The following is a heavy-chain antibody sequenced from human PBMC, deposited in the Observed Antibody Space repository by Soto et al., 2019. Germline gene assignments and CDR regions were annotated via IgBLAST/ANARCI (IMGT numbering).Heavy chain of an antibody. V-gene: IGHV4-30-2*01. CDR1: GGSISSGGYS. CDR2: IYHSGST. D-gene: IGHD3-22*01. J-gene: IGHJ3*02. Sequence: QLQLQESGSGLVKPSQTLSLTCAVSGGSISSGGYSWSWIRQPPGKGLEWIGYIYHSGSTYYNPSLKSRVPISVDRSKNQFSLKLSSVTAADTAVYYCARGRTYYYDSSGYFFAAADAFDIWGQGTMVTVSS. CDR3: ARGRTYYYDSSGYFFAAADAFDI.